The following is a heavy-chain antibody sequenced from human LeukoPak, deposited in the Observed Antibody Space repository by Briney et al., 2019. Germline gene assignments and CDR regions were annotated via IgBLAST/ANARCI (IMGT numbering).Heavy chain of an antibody. Sequence: SETLSLTCTVSGGSISSYYWSWIRQPPGKGLEWIGYIYYSGSTNHNPSLKSRLTISVEKSKNQSSLKLSSVTAADTAVYYCARHGTFFYDSSGYLPFDYWDQGSLVTVSS. V-gene: IGHV4-59*08. CDR1: GGSISSYY. J-gene: IGHJ4*02. D-gene: IGHD3-22*01. CDR2: IYYSGST. CDR3: ARHGTFFYDSSGYLPFDY.